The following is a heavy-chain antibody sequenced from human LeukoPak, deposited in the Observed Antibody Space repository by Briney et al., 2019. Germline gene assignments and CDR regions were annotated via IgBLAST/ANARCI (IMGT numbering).Heavy chain of an antibody. CDR3: ARLSSGYYPAY. CDR2: IYHSGST. CDR1: GYSIGSGYY. V-gene: IGHV4-38-2*01. Sequence: PSETLSLTCAVSGYSIGSGYYWGWIRQPPGKGLEWIGSIYHSGSTYYNPSLKSRVTISVDTSKNQFSLKLSSVTAADTAVYYCARLSSGYYPAYWGQGTLVTVSS. J-gene: IGHJ4*02. D-gene: IGHD3-22*01.